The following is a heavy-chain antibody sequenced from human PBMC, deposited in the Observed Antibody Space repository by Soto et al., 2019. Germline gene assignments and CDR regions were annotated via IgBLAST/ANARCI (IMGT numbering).Heavy chain of an antibody. CDR3: ARDSTYFGVVIPFDY. Sequence: GGSLRLSCAASGFTVSSNYMSWVRQAPGKGLEWVSVIYSGGSTYYADSVKGRFTISRDNSKNTLYLQMNSLRAEDTAVYYCARDSTYFGVVIPFDYWGQGTLVTVSS. V-gene: IGHV3-53*01. J-gene: IGHJ4*02. D-gene: IGHD3-3*01. CDR1: GFTVSSNY. CDR2: IYSGGST.